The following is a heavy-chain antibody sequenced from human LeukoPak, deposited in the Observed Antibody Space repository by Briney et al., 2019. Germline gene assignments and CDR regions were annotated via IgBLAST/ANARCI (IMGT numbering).Heavy chain of an antibody. Sequence: ASVKVSCKASGYTFTSYYMHWVRQAPGQGLEWMGIINPSGGSTSYAQKFQGRVTMTRDTSTSTVYMELSSLRSEDTAVYYCAREGMATNIELDAFDIWGQGTMVTVSS. CDR2: INPSGGST. J-gene: IGHJ3*02. CDR3: AREGMATNIELDAFDI. CDR1: GYTFTSYY. D-gene: IGHD5-24*01. V-gene: IGHV1-46*01.